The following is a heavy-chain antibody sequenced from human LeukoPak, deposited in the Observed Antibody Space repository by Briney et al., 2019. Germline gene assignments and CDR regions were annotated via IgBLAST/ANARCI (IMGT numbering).Heavy chain of an antibody. CDR2: TSSGGGFT. CDR1: GFTFSTYA. J-gene: IGHJ4*02. CDR3: AKDLRIRAGVPDY. D-gene: IGHD2-8*01. Sequence: PGGSLRLSCAASGFTFSTYAMSWVRQAPGKGLEWVSTTSSGGGFTYYSDSVKGRFTISRDSSKNTLCLQMNSLRAEDTAVYYCAKDLRIRAGVPDYWGQGTLVTVSS. V-gene: IGHV3-23*01.